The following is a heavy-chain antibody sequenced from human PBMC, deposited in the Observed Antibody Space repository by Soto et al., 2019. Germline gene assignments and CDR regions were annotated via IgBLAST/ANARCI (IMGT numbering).Heavy chain of an antibody. CDR3: ARDGSHYWYFDL. CDR2: INAGNGNT. CDR1: GYTFTSYA. J-gene: IGHJ2*01. Sequence: ASVKVSCKASGYTFTSYAMHWVRQAPGQRLEWMGWINAGNGNTKYSQKFQGRVTITRDTSASTAYMELSSLRSEDTAVYYCARDGSHYWYFDLWGRGTLVTVSS. V-gene: IGHV1-3*01. D-gene: IGHD6-13*01.